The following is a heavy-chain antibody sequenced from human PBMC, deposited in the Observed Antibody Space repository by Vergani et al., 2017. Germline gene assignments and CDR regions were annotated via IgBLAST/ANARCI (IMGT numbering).Heavy chain of an antibody. V-gene: IGHV4-34*01. CDR2: VSHSGST. J-gene: IGHJ2*01. CDR1: GGSFSGYY. D-gene: IGHD5-18*01. CDR3: ARGRVGYSYGYQYWYFDL. Sequence: QVQLQQWGAGLLKPSETLSLTCAVYGGSFSGYYWNWIRQPPGTGLEWIGEVSHSGSTNYNPSRKSRVIISLHTTKNQFSLKLNSVTAADTAVYYCARGRVGYSYGYQYWYFDLWGRGALVTVSP.